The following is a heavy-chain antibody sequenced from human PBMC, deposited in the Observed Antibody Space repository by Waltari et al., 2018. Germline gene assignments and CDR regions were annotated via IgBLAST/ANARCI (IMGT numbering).Heavy chain of an antibody. D-gene: IGHD2-2*01. CDR3: ARALLRPGYCSSTSCLNWFDP. J-gene: IGHJ5*02. CDR1: GGSFSGYY. Sequence: QVQLQQWGAGLLKPSETLSLTCAVYGGSFSGYYWSWIRHPPGQGLGWIGEINHSGSTNYNPSLKSRVTISVDTSKNQFSLKLSSVTAADTAVYYCARALLRPGYCSSTSCLNWFDPWGQGTLVTVSS. CDR2: INHSGST. V-gene: IGHV4-34*01.